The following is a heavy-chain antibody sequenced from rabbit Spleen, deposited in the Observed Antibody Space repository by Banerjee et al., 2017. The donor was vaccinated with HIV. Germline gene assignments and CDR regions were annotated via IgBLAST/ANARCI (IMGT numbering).Heavy chain of an antibody. Sequence: QSLEESGGGLVKPGASLTLTCKGSGFSFNSGYDMCWVRQAPGKGLEWIACTYAGPSGSTYSAIWAKGRFTISRTSSTTVTLRMTSLTVADRATYFCARDLVGVIGWNFYLWGPGTLVTVS. CDR1: GFSFNSGYD. J-gene: IGHJ4*01. V-gene: IGHV1S40*01. CDR2: TYAGPSGST. CDR3: ARDLVGVIGWNFYL. D-gene: IGHD2-1*01.